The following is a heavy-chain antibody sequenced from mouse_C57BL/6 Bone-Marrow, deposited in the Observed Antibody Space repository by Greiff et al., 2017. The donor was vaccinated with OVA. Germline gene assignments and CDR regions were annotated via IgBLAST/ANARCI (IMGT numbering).Heavy chain of an antibody. D-gene: IGHD2-4*01. CDR2: INYDGSST. CDR1: GFTFSDYY. V-gene: IGHV5-16*01. Sequence: EVKLVESEGGLVQPGSSMKLSCTASGFTFSDYYMAWVRQVPEKGLEWVANINYDGSSTYYLDSLKSRFIISRDNAKNILYLQMSSLKSEDTATYYCARDRGIRYAMDYWGQGTSVTVSS. CDR3: ARDRGIRYAMDY. J-gene: IGHJ4*01.